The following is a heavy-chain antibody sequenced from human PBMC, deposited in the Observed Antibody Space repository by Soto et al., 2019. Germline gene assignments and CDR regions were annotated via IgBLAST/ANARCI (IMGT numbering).Heavy chain of an antibody. CDR2: IDWDDDK. CDR1: GFSLSTSGMC. J-gene: IGHJ4*02. Sequence: GSGPTLVNPTQTLTLTCTFSGFSLSTSGMCVSWIRQPPGKALEWLALIDWDDDKYYSTSLKTRLTISKDTSKNQVVLTMTNMDPVDTATYYCARIRADSSGYYYGNDYWGQGTLVTVSS. V-gene: IGHV2-70*01. CDR3: ARIRADSSGYYYGNDY. D-gene: IGHD3-22*01.